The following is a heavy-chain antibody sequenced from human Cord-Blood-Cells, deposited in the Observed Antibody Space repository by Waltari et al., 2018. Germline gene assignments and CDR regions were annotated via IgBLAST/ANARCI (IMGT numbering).Heavy chain of an antibody. Sequence: QVQLVQSGAEVKKPGASVKVSFKASGYTFTGYYMHWVRQAPGQGLEWMGWINPNSGDTSISTAYMELSRLRSDDTAVYYCASGGYSGYDYPDYWGQGTLVTVSS. CDR1: GYTFTGYY. D-gene: IGHD5-12*01. CDR3: ASGGYSGYDYPDY. J-gene: IGHJ4*02. CDR2: INPNSG. V-gene: IGHV1-2*02.